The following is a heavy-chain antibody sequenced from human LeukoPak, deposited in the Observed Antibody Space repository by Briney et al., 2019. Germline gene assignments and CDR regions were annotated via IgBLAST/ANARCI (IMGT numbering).Heavy chain of an antibody. D-gene: IGHD3-3*01. CDR3: ARHHPDVLRILEWLLVFDY. CDR2: IYSGGST. J-gene: IGHJ4*02. Sequence: PGGSLRLSCAASGFIVRSNYMSWVRQAPGKGLEWASVIYSGGSTYYADSVKGRFTISRDNSQNTLYLQMNSLRAEDTAVYCCARHHPDVLRILEWLLVFDYWGQGTLVTVSS. CDR1: GFIVRSNY. V-gene: IGHV3-53*01.